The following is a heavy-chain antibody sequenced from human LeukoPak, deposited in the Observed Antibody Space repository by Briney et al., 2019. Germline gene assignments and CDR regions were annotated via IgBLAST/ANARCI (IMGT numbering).Heavy chain of an antibody. CDR1: GDSVSSNSAA. CDR3: AREEHVRDFHDYGDYAY. V-gene: IGHV6-1*01. CDR2: TYYRSKWYN. J-gene: IGHJ4*02. Sequence: SQTLSLTCAISGDSVSSNSAAWNWIRQSPSRGLEWLGRTYYRSKWYNDYAVSVKSRITINPDTSKNQFSLQLNSVTPGDTAVYYCAREEHVRDFHDYGDYAYWGQGTLVTVPS. D-gene: IGHD4-17*01.